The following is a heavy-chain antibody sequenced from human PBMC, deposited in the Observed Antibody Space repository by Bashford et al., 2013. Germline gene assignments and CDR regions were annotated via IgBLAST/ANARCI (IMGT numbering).Heavy chain of an antibody. CDR3: AREVLVRGGLKWFDP. J-gene: IGHJ5*02. CDR2: IYHSGNT. D-gene: IGHD3-10*01. Sequence: SETLSLTCTVSVGSITNFCWSWLRQAPGKGLEWIACIYHSGNTKYNPSLKSRVSISIDTSKKQFSLNLTSVTAADTAMYYCAREVLVRGGLKWFDPGARELVVTVSS. CDR1: VGSITNFC. V-gene: IGHV4-59*13.